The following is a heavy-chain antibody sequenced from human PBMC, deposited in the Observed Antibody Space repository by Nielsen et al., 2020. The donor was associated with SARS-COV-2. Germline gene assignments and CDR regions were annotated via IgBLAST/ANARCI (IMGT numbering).Heavy chain of an antibody. Sequence: LRLSCTVSGGSISSGDYYWSWIRQPPGKGLEWIGYIYYSGSTYYNPPLKSRVTISVDTSKNQFSLKLSSVTAADTAVYYCARSAAGATILDYWGQGTLVTVSS. CDR2: IYYSGST. V-gene: IGHV4-30-4*01. J-gene: IGHJ4*02. CDR3: ARSAAGATILDY. D-gene: IGHD1-26*01. CDR1: GGSISSGDYY.